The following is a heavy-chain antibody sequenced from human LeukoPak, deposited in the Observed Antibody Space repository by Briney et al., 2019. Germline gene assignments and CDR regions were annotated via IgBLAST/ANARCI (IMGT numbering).Heavy chain of an antibody. D-gene: IGHD3-10*01. CDR1: GFTFSGYW. CDR3: AKDGVGFGELLPYYFDY. CDR2: INSDGSST. Sequence: GGSLRLSCAASGFTFSGYWIHWVRQAPGKGLVWVSRINSDGSSTSYADSVKGRFTISRDNAKNSLYLQMNSLRAEDTALYYCAKDGVGFGELLPYYFDYWGQGTLVTVSS. J-gene: IGHJ4*02. V-gene: IGHV3-74*01.